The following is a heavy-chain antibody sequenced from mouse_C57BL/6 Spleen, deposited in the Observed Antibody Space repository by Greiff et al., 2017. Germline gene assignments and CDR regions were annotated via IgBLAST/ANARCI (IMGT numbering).Heavy chain of an antibody. Sequence: EVNLVESGGGLVKPGGSLKLSCAASGFTFSDYGMHWVRQAPEKGLEWVAYISSGSSTIYYADTVKGRFTISRDNAKNTLFLQMTSLRSEDTAMYYCARSYTHYWYFDVWGTGTTVTVSS. CDR3: ARSYTHYWYFDV. J-gene: IGHJ1*03. D-gene: IGHD1-1*01. CDR1: GFTFSDYG. CDR2: ISSGSSTI. V-gene: IGHV5-17*01.